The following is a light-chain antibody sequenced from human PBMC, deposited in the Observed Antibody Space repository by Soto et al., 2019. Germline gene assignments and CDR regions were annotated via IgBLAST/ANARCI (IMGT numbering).Light chain of an antibody. V-gene: IGKV1-5*03. Sequence: DTHMTQSPSTLSASVGDSVTITCRASQSISSALAWYQLKPGKAPKVLIYEASSLQTGVPSRFSGSGSGTAFTLTISSLQHDDFASYYCQQYHYLCTFGQGTMVEIK. CDR1: QSISSA. J-gene: IGKJ1*01. CDR3: QQYHYLCT. CDR2: EAS.